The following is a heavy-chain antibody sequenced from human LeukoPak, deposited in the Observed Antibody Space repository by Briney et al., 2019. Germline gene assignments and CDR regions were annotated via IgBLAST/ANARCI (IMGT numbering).Heavy chain of an antibody. CDR3: ARDRQNYDSNGFYLGRDVFDI. CDR1: GGSISSGNYY. V-gene: IGHV4-61*02. D-gene: IGHD3-22*01. Sequence: PSETLSLTCTVSGGSISSGNYYWNWIRQPAGKGLEWIGRLHTSGRTDYSPSLKSRVDISADESKNQFSLTVNSVNAADTAVYYCARDRQNYDSNGFYLGRDVFDIWGQGTMVTVSS. J-gene: IGHJ3*02. CDR2: LHTSGRT.